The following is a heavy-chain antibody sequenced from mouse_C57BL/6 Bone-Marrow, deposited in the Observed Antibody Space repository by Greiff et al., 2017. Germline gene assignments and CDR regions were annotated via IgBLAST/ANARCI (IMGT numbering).Heavy chain of an antibody. V-gene: IGHV1-64*01. CDR2: IHPNSGST. J-gene: IGHJ2*01. D-gene: IGHD2-4*01. CDR3: ARRGLRVYYFDY. CDR1: GYTFTSYW. Sequence: QVQLQQPGAELVKPGASVKLSCKASGYTFTSYWMHWVKQRPGQGLEWIGMIHPNSGSTNYNEKFKSKATLTVDKSSSTAYMQLSSLTSEDSAVYYCARRGLRVYYFDYWVQGTTLTVSS.